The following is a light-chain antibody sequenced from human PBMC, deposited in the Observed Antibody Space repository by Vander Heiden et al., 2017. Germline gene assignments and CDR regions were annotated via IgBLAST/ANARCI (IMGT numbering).Light chain of an antibody. CDR3: SSYAGTITPVV. CDR1: SSDVGSYNF. Sequence: QSALTQPASVSGSLGQSITISCTGASSDVGSYNFVSWYQQHPGKVPKVLIYEVTKRPSGVSDRFSGSKSGNTASLTISGHQAEDEADYYCSSYAGTITPVVFGGGTKLTVL. CDR2: EVT. J-gene: IGLJ2*01. V-gene: IGLV2-23*02.